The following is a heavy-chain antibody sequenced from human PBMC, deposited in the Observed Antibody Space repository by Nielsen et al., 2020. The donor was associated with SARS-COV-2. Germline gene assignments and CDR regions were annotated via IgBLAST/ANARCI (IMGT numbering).Heavy chain of an antibody. D-gene: IGHD3-10*01. CDR1: GFTFSSYG. J-gene: IGHJ4*02. CDR2: IWYDGSNK. CDR3: ARDLDFTMVRGVPPGY. V-gene: IGHV3-33*01. Sequence: GGSLRLSCAASGFTFSSYGMHWVRQAPGKGLEWVAVIWYDGSNKYYADSVKGRFTISRDNSKNTLYLQMNSLRAEDTAVYYCARDLDFTMVRGVPPGYWGQGTLVTVSS.